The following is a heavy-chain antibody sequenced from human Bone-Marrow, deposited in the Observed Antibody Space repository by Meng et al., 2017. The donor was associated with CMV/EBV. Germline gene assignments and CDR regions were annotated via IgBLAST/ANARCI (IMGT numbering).Heavy chain of an antibody. Sequence: SETLSLTCSVSGGSFSSYYWSWSRQPPGKGLQWIGYIYYSGSTNYNPSLKRRVTMSLDTSKNQFSLKVRSVIAADTAVYYCARSNWNWFDPWGQGTLVTVSS. D-gene: IGHD1-20*01. CDR2: IYYSGST. CDR1: GGSFSSYY. V-gene: IGHV4-59*01. J-gene: IGHJ5*02. CDR3: ARSNWNWFDP.